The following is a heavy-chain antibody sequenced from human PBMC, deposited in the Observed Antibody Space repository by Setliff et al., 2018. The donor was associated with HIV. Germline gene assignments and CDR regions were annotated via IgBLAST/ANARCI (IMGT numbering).Heavy chain of an antibody. CDR1: GFTFSIYS. CDR2: ISSSGKYI. Sequence: GGSLRLSCTASGFTFSIYSMNWVRQAPGKGLEWVSSISSSGKYIYYADSVKGRFTISRGNAKNSLYLQMKSLRAEDTAGYYCARDVKTYDIWGQGTMVTVSS. CDR3: ARDVKTYDI. V-gene: IGHV3-21*01. J-gene: IGHJ3*02.